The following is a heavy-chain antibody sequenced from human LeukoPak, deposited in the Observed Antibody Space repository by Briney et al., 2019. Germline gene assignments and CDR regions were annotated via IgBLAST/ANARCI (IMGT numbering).Heavy chain of an antibody. J-gene: IGHJ4*02. V-gene: IGHV3-9*01. Sequence: GGSLRLSCAASGFTFDDYAMHWVRQAPGKGLEWVSGISWNSGSIGYADSVKGRFTISRDNAKNSLYLQMNSLRAEDTAVYYCARDRSGPIDYWGQGTLVTVSS. CDR3: ARDRSGPIDY. CDR2: ISWNSGSI. CDR1: GFTFDDYA.